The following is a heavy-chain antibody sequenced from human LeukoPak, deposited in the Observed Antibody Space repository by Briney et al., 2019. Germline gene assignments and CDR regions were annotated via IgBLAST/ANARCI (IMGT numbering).Heavy chain of an antibody. CDR3: ARQKADYYGSGSYLGAFDI. Sequence: PSETLSLTCTVPGGSISSYYWSWIRQPPGKGLEWIGYFYYSGSTNYNPSLKSRVTISVDTSKNQFSLKLSSVTAADTAVYYCARQKADYYGSGSYLGAFDIWGQGTMVTVSS. D-gene: IGHD3-10*01. CDR1: GGSISSYY. V-gene: IGHV4-59*08. J-gene: IGHJ3*02. CDR2: FYYSGST.